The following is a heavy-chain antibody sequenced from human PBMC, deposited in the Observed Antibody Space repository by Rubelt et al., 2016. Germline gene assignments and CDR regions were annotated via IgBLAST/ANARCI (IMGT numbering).Heavy chain of an antibody. CDR2: IYYSGST. CDR1: GGSISSSSYY. D-gene: IGHD3-22*01. Sequence: GKPSETLSLTCTVSGGSISSSSYYWGWIRQPPGKGLEWIGSIYYSGSTYYNPSLKSRVTISVDTSKNQFSLKLSSVTAADTAVYYCARHLDSSGYHFDYWGQGTLVTVSS. J-gene: IGHJ4*02. V-gene: IGHV4-39*07. CDR3: ARHLDSSGYHFDY.